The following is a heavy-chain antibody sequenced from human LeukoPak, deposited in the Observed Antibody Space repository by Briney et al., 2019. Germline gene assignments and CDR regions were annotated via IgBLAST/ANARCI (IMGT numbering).Heavy chain of an antibody. J-gene: IGHJ4*02. CDR1: GGSMSPYH. Sequence: SETLSLTCTVSGGSMSPYHWGWIRQPPGKGLEWTGYIYYSGSTNYNPSLKSRVTISVDTSKNQFPLKLSSVTAADTAIYYCARAVSGRFDYWGQGTLVTVSS. V-gene: IGHV4-59*08. CDR3: ARAVSGRFDY. CDR2: IYYSGST. D-gene: IGHD6-19*01.